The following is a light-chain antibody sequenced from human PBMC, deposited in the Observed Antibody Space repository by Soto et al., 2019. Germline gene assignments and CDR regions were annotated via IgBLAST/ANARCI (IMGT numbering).Light chain of an antibody. CDR1: QSVSSSY. J-gene: IGKJ4*01. Sequence: EIVLTQSPGTLSLSPGERATLSCRASQSVSSSYLAWYQQKPGQAPRLLIYGASSRATGIPDRFSGSGSGTDFTLTISRLEPEDFAVYYCQQRSNWPFTFGGGTKVDNK. CDR2: GAS. V-gene: IGKV3D-20*02. CDR3: QQRSNWPFT.